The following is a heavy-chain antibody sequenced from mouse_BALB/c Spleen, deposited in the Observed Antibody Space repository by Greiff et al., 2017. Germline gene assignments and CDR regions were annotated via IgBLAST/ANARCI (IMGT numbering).Heavy chain of an antibody. V-gene: IGHV1-18*01. CDR2: INPYNGGT. CDR3: ARGGIYYDYVYYAMDY. J-gene: IGHJ4*01. Sequence: EVQLQESGPELVKPGASMKISCKASGYSFTGYTMNWVKQSHGKNLEWIGLINPYNGGTSYNQKFKGKATLTVDKSSSTAYMELLSLTSEDSAVYYCARGGIYYDYVYYAMDYWGQGTSVTVSS. D-gene: IGHD2-4*01. CDR1: GYSFTGYT.